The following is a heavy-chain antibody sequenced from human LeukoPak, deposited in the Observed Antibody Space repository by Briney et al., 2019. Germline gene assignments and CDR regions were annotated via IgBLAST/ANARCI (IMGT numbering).Heavy chain of an antibody. CDR1: GGSTGGYY. D-gene: IGHD3-22*01. CDR2: MYYSGSP. CDR3: ARWRPYFYDSSGYVDY. J-gene: IGHJ4*02. Sequence: SETLSLTCTVSGGSTGGYYWSWIRQPPGKGLEWIGNMYYSGSPDYNPSLKSRVTISIDTSKNQFSLRLTSVTAADTAVYYCARWRPYFYDSSGYVDYWGQGTLVTVSS. V-gene: IGHV4-59*01.